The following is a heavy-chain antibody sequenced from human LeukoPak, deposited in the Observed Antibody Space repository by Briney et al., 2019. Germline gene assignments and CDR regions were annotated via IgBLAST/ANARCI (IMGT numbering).Heavy chain of an antibody. CDR3: AGATKWELGDFDY. D-gene: IGHD1-26*01. Sequence: SGGSLRLSCAASGFTFSDYFMSWIRQAPGKGLEWVSYISSSSSYTNYADSVKGRFTISRDNAKNSLYLQMNSLRVEDTAVYYCAGATKWELGDFDYWGQGTLVTVSS. V-gene: IGHV3-11*06. J-gene: IGHJ4*02. CDR1: GFTFSDYF. CDR2: ISSSSSYT.